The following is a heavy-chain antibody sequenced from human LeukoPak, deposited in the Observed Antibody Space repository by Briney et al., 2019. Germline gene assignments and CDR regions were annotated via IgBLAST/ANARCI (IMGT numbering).Heavy chain of an antibody. Sequence: SETLSLTCAVYGGSFSGYYWSWIRQPPGKGLEWIGEIIDSGSTNYNPSLKSRVTISVDTSKNQFSLKLSSVTAADTAVYYCARGKGTGTVVVPAANPFDYWGQGTLVTVSS. J-gene: IGHJ4*02. CDR1: GGSFSGYY. D-gene: IGHD2-2*01. V-gene: IGHV4-34*01. CDR3: ARGKGTGTVVVPAANPFDY. CDR2: IIDSGST.